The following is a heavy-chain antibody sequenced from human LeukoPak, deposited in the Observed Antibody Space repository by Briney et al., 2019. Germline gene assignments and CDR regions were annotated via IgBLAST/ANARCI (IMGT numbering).Heavy chain of an antibody. Sequence: SETLSLTCTVSGGSVSSASYYWSWIRQPPGKGLEWIGYIYYSGSTNYNPSLKSRVTISVDTSKNQFSLKLSSVTAADTAVYYCARDNWNYGSSMDVWGQGTTVTVSS. CDR3: ARDNWNYGSSMDV. V-gene: IGHV4-61*01. J-gene: IGHJ6*02. CDR1: GGSVSSASYY. D-gene: IGHD1-7*01. CDR2: IYYSGST.